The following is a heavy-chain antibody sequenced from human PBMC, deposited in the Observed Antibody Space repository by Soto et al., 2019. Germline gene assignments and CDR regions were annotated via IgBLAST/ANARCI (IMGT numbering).Heavy chain of an antibody. D-gene: IGHD4-4*01. V-gene: IGHV1-18*01. CDR1: GYTFTSYG. CDR3: ARKVTYSRPNPYNWFDP. J-gene: IGHJ5*02. CDR2: ISAYNGNT. Sequence: QVQLVQSGAEVKKPGASVKVSCKASGYTFTSYGISWVRQAPGQGLEWMGWISAYNGNTNYAQKLQGRVTMTTDTATSTAYMELRSLRSDDTAVYYCARKVTYSRPNPYNWFDPWGQGTLVTVSS.